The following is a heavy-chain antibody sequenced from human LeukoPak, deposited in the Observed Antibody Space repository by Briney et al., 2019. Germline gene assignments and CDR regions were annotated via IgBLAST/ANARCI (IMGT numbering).Heavy chain of an antibody. J-gene: IGHJ5*02. V-gene: IGHV4-59*01. Sequence: SETLSLTCTVSGGSISSYYWSWIRKPPGRGLEWIGYIYYSGSTNYKPSLKNRGTLSVDTSKNQFSLKLSSVTAADTAVYYCARGGYYGSGNDFRFDPWGQGTLVTVSS. CDR2: IYYSGST. D-gene: IGHD3-10*01. CDR1: GGSISSYY. CDR3: ARGGYYGSGNDFRFDP.